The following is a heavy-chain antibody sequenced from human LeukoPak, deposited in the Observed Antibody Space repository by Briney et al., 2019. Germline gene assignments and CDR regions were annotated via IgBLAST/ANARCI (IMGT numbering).Heavy chain of an antibody. CDR2: INPNSGDT. CDR3: ARTLVVINDAFDI. D-gene: IGHD3-22*01. J-gene: IGHJ3*02. V-gene: IGHV1-2*02. CDR1: GYTFTGYY. Sequence: ASVKVSCKASGYTFTGYYIHWVRQAPGQGLEWMGWINPNSGDTNYAQKFQGRVSMTGDTSISTAYMELSRLRSDDTAVYYCARTLVVINDAFDIWGQGTMVTVSS.